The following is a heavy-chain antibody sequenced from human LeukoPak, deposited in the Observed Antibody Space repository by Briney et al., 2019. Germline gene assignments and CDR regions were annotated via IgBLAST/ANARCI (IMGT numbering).Heavy chain of an antibody. CDR3: ARGNDYYDTSGYYY. Sequence: GGSLRLSCAASGFTFSSYAMHWVRQAPGKGLEWVAVISYDGTNKYYADSVKGRFIISRDNAKNSLYLQMNSLRAEDTAVYYCARGNDYYDTSGYYYWGQGTLVTVSS. V-gene: IGHV3-30*04. CDR2: ISYDGTNK. CDR1: GFTFSSYA. D-gene: IGHD3-22*01. J-gene: IGHJ4*02.